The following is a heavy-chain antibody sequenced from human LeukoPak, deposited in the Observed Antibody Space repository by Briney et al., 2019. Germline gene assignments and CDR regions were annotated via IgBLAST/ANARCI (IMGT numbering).Heavy chain of an antibody. CDR3: ARDGPQLAYCGGDCYGP. J-gene: IGHJ4*02. CDR2: IIPIFGTA. CDR1: GGTFISYA. Sequence: GASVKVSCEASGGTFISYAISWVRQAPGQGLEWMGGIIPIFGTANYAQKFQGRVTITADESTSTAYMELSSLRSEDTAVYYCARDGPQLAYCGGDCYGPWGQGTLVTVSS. D-gene: IGHD2-21*02. V-gene: IGHV1-69*13.